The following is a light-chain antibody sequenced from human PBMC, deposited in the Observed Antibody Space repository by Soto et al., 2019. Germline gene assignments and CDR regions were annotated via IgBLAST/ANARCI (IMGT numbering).Light chain of an antibody. J-gene: IGKJ1*01. Sequence: DIVMTQSPDSLAVSLGERATINCKSSQSVLYSSNNKNYLAWYQQKPGQPPKLLIYWASTRESGVPDRFSGSGSGTDFTLTISSLQPEDFATYYCLQDHNYPWTFGQGTKVDIK. CDR3: LQDHNYPWT. CDR1: QSVLYSSNNKNY. V-gene: IGKV4-1*01. CDR2: WAS.